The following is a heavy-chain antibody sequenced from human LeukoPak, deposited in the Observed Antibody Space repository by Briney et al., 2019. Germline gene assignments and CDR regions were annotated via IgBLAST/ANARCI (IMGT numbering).Heavy chain of an antibody. CDR3: KSFAYYGSGSYYNLFDY. D-gene: IGHD3-10*01. J-gene: IGHJ4*02. Sequence: GRSLRLSCTASGFTFGDYAMSWVRQASGKGLEWVGFIRSKAYGGTTEYAASVKGRFTISRDDSKSIAYLQMNSLKTEDTAVYYCKSFAYYGSGSYYNLFDYWGQGTLVTVSS. CDR2: IRSKAYGGTT. CDR1: GFTFGDYA. V-gene: IGHV3-49*04.